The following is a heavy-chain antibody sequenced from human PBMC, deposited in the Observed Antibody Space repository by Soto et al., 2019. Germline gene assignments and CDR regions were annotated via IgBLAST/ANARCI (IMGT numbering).Heavy chain of an antibody. J-gene: IGHJ6*02. Sequence: QVQLVQSGAEVKKPGASLKVSCKASGYTFTDYYVHWVRQAPGQGLEWMGWINPNSGGTKTAQKFQGRVTVTRDTSISTAYMDLSRLRSDDTAVYYCARDVTRTQSCTNGVCYYHYYDMDVWGQGTMVPVSS. CDR2: INPNSGGT. CDR1: GYTFTDYY. D-gene: IGHD2-8*01. CDR3: ARDVTRTQSCTNGVCYYHYYDMDV. V-gene: IGHV1-2*02.